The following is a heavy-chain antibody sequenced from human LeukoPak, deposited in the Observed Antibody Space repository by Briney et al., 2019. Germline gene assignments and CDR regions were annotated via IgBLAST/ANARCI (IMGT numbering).Heavy chain of an antibody. CDR1: GFTFSSYW. D-gene: IGHD2-8*01. CDR3: ARVRGMRGMDV. J-gene: IGHJ6*02. Sequence: GGSLRLSCAASGFTFSSYWMSWVRQAPGKGPEWVANINQDGSEKNYVDSVRGRFTVSSDNAKNSLYLQMNSLRAEDTAVYYCARVRGMRGMDVWGQGTTVTVSS. V-gene: IGHV3-7*01. CDR2: INQDGSEK.